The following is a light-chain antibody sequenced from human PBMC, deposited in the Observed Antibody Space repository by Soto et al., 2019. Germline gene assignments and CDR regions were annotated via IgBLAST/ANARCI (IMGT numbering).Light chain of an antibody. J-gene: IGKJ1*01. CDR2: WAS. CDR3: QQYYSLWT. CDR1: QSVLYSSNNKNY. V-gene: IGKV4-1*01. Sequence: DIVMTQSPDSLAVSLGERATINCKSSQSVLYSSNNKNYLAWYQQKPGQPPKLLIYWASTRESGVPDRFSGSGSGTDFTLTISSLHAEDVAVYYCQQYYSLWTFGQGTKVEIK.